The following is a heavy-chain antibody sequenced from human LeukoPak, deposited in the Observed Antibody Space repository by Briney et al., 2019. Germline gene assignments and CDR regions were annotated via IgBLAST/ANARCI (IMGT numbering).Heavy chain of an antibody. CDR3: ARHDYYDSSGYPAAAFDI. Sequence: PSETLSLTCTVSGGSISSYYWSWIRQPPGKGLEWIGYIYYSGTTNYNPSLKSPVTISVDTSKNQFSLKLSSVTAADTAVYYCARHDYYDSSGYPAAAFDIWGQGTMVTVSS. CDR2: IYYSGTT. V-gene: IGHV4-59*08. CDR1: GGSISSYY. J-gene: IGHJ3*02. D-gene: IGHD3-22*01.